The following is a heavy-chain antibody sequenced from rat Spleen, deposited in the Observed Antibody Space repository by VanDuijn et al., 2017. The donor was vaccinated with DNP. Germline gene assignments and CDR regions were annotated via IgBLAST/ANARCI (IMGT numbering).Heavy chain of an antibody. J-gene: IGHJ2*01. V-gene: IGHV5-27*01. D-gene: IGHD1-1*01. CDR1: GFTFSNYG. CDR2: ITNSGGST. Sequence: EVQLVESGGGLVQPGRSLKLSCAASGFTFSNYGMAWVRQAPTKGLEWVASITNSGGSTYYRDSVKGRFTISRDNAKSTLYLQMDSLRSEDTATYYCTTGGTTVVPYYFDYWGQGVMVTVSS. CDR3: TTGGTTVVPYYFDY.